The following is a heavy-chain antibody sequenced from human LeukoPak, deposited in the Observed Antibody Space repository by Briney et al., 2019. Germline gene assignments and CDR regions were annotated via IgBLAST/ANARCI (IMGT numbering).Heavy chain of an antibody. CDR3: VRRAAAHFDY. Sequence: GEALKISCECAGYIFTSYWSWLGRQIPGKGLGWMGIIYPGASDTRYSPYFQGQVTISADKSISTAYLQWSSLKASDTAMYYCVRRAAAHFDYWGQGTLVTVSS. D-gene: IGHD6-13*01. J-gene: IGHJ4*02. V-gene: IGHV5-51*01. CDR2: IYPGASDT. CDR1: GYIFTSYW.